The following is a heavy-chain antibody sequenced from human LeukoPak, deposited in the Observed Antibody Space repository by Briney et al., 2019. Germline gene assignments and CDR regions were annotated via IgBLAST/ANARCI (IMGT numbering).Heavy chain of an antibody. CDR2: INHSGST. CDR1: GGSFSGYY. D-gene: IGHD3-16*01. Sequence: SETLSLTCAVYGGSFSGYYWSWIRQPPGKGLEWIGEINHSGSTNYNPSLKSRVTISVDTSKNQFSLKLSSVTAADTAVYYCARHWGVAYMDVWGKGTTVTISS. J-gene: IGHJ6*03. V-gene: IGHV4-34*01. CDR3: ARHWGVAYMDV.